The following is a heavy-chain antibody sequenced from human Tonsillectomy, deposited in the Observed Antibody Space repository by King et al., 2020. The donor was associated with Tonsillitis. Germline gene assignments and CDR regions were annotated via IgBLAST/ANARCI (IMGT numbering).Heavy chain of an antibody. Sequence: DVQLVESGGGLVKPGGSLRLSCAASGFTFSSYSMNWVRQAPGKGLEWVSSISSSSSYINYADSVKGRFTISRDNAKNSLYLQMNSLRAEDTAVYYCARGGRDYGDYRFDPWGQGTLVTVSS. V-gene: IGHV3-21*01. D-gene: IGHD4-17*01. CDR1: GFTFSSYS. CDR3: ARGGRDYGDYRFDP. J-gene: IGHJ5*02. CDR2: ISSSSSYI.